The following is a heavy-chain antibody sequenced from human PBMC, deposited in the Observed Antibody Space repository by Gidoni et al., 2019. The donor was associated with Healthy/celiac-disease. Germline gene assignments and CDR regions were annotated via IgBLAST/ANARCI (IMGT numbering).Heavy chain of an antibody. CDR1: GGSFSGYY. CDR3: ASLRAAAGTGGTDY. V-gene: IGHV4-34*01. Sequence: VQLQQWGAGLLKPSETLSLTCAVYGGSFSGYYWSWIRQPPGKGLEWIGEINHSGSTNYNPSLKSRVTISVDTSKNQFSLKLSSVTAADTAVYYCASLRAAAGTGGTDYWGQGTLVTVSS. J-gene: IGHJ4*02. CDR2: INHSGST. D-gene: IGHD6-13*01.